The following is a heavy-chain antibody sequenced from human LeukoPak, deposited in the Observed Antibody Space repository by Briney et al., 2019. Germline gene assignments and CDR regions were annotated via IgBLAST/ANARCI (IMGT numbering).Heavy chain of an antibody. D-gene: IGHD6-13*01. V-gene: IGHV3-21*01. CDR1: GFTFSSYS. J-gene: IGHJ4*02. CDR2: ISSSSSYI. Sequence: PGGSLRLSCAASGFTFSSYSMNWVRQAPGKGLEWVSSISSSSSYIYYADSVKGRFTISRDNAKNSLYLQMNSLRAEDTAVYYCARVPARSSSWYLLFGFDYWGQGTLVTVSS. CDR3: ARVPARSSSWYLLFGFDY.